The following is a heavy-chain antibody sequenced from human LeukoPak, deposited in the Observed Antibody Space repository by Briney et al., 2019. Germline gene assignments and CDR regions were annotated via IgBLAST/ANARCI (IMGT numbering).Heavy chain of an antibody. D-gene: IGHD3-3*01. J-gene: IGHJ6*02. CDR2: ISYDGSNK. V-gene: IGHV3-30-3*01. CDR3: ARGQAAAPHFWSGYWGSYYYGMDV. Sequence: GGSLRLSCAASGFTFSSYAMHWVRQAPGKGLEWVAVISYDGSNKYYADSVKGRFTISRDNSKNTLYLQMNSLRAEDTAVYYCARGQAAAPHFWSGYWGSYYYGMDVWGQGTTVTVSS. CDR1: GFTFSSYA.